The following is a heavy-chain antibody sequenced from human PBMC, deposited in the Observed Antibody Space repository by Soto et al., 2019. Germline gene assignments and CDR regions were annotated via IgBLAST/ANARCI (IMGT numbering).Heavy chain of an antibody. CDR2: SNSNSGNL. CDR3: VFLGVFVN. V-gene: IGHV1-8*01. CDR1: GYTLTSED. D-gene: IGHD3-3*01. Sequence: ASVKVACKASGYTLTSEDINWVRQAPGQGLEWVAGSNSNSGNLDHAEKFEGLLTVTRDTSISTAYMERSSLRSDDTAVHEGVFLGVFVNLDPGTLVTVFS. J-gene: IGHJ4*01.